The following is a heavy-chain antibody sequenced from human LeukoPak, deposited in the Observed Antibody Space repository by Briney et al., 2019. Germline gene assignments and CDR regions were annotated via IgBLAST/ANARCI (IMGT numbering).Heavy chain of an antibody. Sequence: GGSLRLSCAASGFTFSNYEMNWVRQGPGKVLEWVSYISSSGSYIYSADSVKGRFTISRDDAKNSPYLQMNSLRAEDTAVYYCARDGYEHYVMDVWGQGTTVTVSS. J-gene: IGHJ6*02. CDR2: ISSSGSYI. D-gene: IGHD5-18*01. CDR1: GFTFSNYE. CDR3: ARDGYEHYVMDV. V-gene: IGHV3-48*03.